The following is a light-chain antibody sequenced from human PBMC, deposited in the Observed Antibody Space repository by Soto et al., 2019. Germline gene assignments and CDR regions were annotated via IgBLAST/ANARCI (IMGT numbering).Light chain of an antibody. J-gene: IGLJ1*01. Sequence: SVLAQPPSASGSPGQSVTISCTGTSSDVGAYNYVSWYQQHPGKVPKLMIYEVSKRPSGVPDRFSGSKSGNTASLTVSGLQAEDEADYYCISYAGSNIFVFGTGTKVTVL. CDR2: EVS. V-gene: IGLV2-8*01. CDR1: SSDVGAYNY. CDR3: ISYAGSNIFV.